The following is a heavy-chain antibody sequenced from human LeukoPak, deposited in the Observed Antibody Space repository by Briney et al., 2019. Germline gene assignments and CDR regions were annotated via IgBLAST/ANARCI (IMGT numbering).Heavy chain of an antibody. CDR2: ITSSGSTM. Sequence: PGGSLRLSCAGSGFTFSGYSLNWVRQAPGKGLEWVASITSSGSTMYYAASVKGRFTISSDTSKHTLYLLMNRLRAEATAVYYCAREQEGYCGSGSYAQRAFDIWGQATMVTVSS. CDR1: GFTFSGYS. V-gene: IGHV3-21*04. CDR3: AREQEGYCGSGSYAQRAFDI. J-gene: IGHJ3*02. D-gene: IGHD3-10*01.